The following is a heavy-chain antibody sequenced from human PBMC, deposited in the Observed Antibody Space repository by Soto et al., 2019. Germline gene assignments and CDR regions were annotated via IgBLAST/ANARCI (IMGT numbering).Heavy chain of an antibody. V-gene: IGHV3-11*01. CDR2: ISSSGSII. J-gene: IGHJ6*03. D-gene: IGHD3-3*01. Sequence: QVQLVESGGGLVKPGGSLRLSCAASEFTFSDYYMSWIRQAPGKGLEWVSYISSSGSIINYAASVKGRFTISRDNAKSSLYLQMQSLRAEDTAVYYCPREVTLWSGSLVGPGYNSYMDVWGKGTTVTVSS. CDR3: PREVTLWSGSLVGPGYNSYMDV. CDR1: EFTFSDYY.